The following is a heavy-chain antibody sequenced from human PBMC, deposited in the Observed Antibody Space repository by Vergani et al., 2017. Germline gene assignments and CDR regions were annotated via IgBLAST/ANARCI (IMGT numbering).Heavy chain of an antibody. CDR3: ARGSLYYYGVTDYFDY. D-gene: IGHD3-10*01. Sequence: QVQLQQSGPGLVKPSRTLSLTCAISGDSVSSNSAAWNWIRQSPSRGLEWLGRTYYRSKWYNDYAVSVKSRITINPDTSKNQFSLQLNSVTPEDTAVYYCARGSLYYYGVTDYFDYWGQGTLVTVSS. J-gene: IGHJ4*02. CDR2: TYYRSKWYN. CDR1: GDSVSSNSAA. V-gene: IGHV6-1*01.